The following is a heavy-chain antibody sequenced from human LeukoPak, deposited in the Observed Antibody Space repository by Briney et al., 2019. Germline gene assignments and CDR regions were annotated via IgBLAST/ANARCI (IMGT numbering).Heavy chain of an antibody. D-gene: IGHD2-2*01. CDR3: ARATRDIVVVPAARHPYYYYYMDV. CDR1: GYTFTSYY. CDR2: INPSGGST. J-gene: IGHJ6*03. Sequence: ASVKVSCKASGYTFTSYYMHWVRQAPGQGLEWMGIINPSGGSTSYAQKFQGRVTMTRDMSTSTVYMELSSLRSEDTAVYYCARATRDIVVVPAARHPYYYYYMDVWGKGTTVTVSS. V-gene: IGHV1-46*01.